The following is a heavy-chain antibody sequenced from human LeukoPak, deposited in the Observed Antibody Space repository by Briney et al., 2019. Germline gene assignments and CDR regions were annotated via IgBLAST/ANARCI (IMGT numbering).Heavy chain of an antibody. CDR2: ISAYNGNT. CDR3: ARDRGGVLGYCSSTSCYVLDY. Sequence: ASVKVSCKASGYTFTSYGISWVRQAPGQGLEWMGWISAYNGNTNYAQKLQGRVTMTTDTSTSTAYMELRSLRSDDTAVYYCARDRGGVLGYCSSTSCYVLDYWGQGTLVTVSS. V-gene: IGHV1-18*01. CDR1: GYTFTSYG. J-gene: IGHJ4*02. D-gene: IGHD2-2*01.